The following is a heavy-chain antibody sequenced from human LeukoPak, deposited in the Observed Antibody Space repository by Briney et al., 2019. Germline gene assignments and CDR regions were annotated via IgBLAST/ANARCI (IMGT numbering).Heavy chain of an antibody. CDR1: GGSISSYY. Sequence: SETLSLTCTVSGGSISSYYWSWIRQPPGKGLEWIGYIYTSGSTNYSPSLKSRVTISVDTSKNQFSLKLSSVTAADTAVYYCARHLPYYYYYYMDVWGKGTTVTVSS. J-gene: IGHJ6*03. D-gene: IGHD3-3*02. V-gene: IGHV4-4*09. CDR2: IYTSGST. CDR3: ARHLPYYYYYYMDV.